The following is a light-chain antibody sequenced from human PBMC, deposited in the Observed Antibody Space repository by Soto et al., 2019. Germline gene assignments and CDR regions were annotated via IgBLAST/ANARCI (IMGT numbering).Light chain of an antibody. CDR2: GAS. CDR1: QDVGRY. V-gene: IGKV1-8*01. J-gene: IGKJ1*01. CDR3: QRYKTCPWT. Sequence: AIRMTQSPSSLSASAGDRVAIACRASQDVGRYLAWYQQKPGQAPKLLIYGASTLQSGVPSRFSGGGAGTDFPLTNSCLQSEDFATYYCQRYKTCPWTFGQGTKLEIK.